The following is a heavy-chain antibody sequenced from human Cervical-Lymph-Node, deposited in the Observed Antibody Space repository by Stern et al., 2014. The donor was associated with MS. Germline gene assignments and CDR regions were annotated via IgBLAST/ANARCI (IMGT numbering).Heavy chain of an antibody. CDR3: ASPPPRRKWDDPNYGMDV. V-gene: IGHV5-51*03. Sequence: VQLVQSGAEVKKPGESLKISCKGSGYTFTNNWIAWVRQMPGKGLEWMGIIYPDDSDIRYSPSLQGQVTISADNSISTAYLQWRSLKAGDSAVYYCASPPPRRKWDDPNYGMDVWGQGTTVTVSS. CDR2: IYPDDSDI. CDR1: GYTFTNNW. J-gene: IGHJ6*02. D-gene: IGHD1-1*01.